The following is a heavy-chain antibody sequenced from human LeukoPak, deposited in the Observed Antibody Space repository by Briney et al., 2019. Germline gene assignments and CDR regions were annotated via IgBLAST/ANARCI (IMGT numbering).Heavy chain of an antibody. V-gene: IGHV4-61*02. CDR2: IYTSGST. Sequence: SQTLSLTCTVSGGSISSGSYYWSWIRQPAGKGLEWIGRIYTSGSTNYNPSLKSRVTISVDTSKNQFSLKLSSVTAADTAVYYCARDSRWLQSLDYWGQGNLVTVSS. CDR1: GGSISSGSYY. J-gene: IGHJ4*02. D-gene: IGHD5-24*01. CDR3: ARDSRWLQSLDY.